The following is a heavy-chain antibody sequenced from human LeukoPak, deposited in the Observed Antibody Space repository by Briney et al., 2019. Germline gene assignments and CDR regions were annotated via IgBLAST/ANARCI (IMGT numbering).Heavy chain of an antibody. D-gene: IGHD3-3*01. Sequence: SEILSLTCTVSGGSISSHYWSWIRQPPGKGLEWIGYIYYSGSTNYNPSLKSRVTISVDTSKNQFSLKLSSVTAADTAVYYCARKPYYDFWSGPDAFDIWGQGTMVTVSS. CDR1: GGSISSHY. J-gene: IGHJ3*02. V-gene: IGHV4-59*11. CDR2: IYYSGST. CDR3: ARKPYYDFWSGPDAFDI.